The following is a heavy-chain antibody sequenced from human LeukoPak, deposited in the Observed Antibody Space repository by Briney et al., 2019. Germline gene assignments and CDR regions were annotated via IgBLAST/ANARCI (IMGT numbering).Heavy chain of an antibody. CDR1: GFTFSSYS. D-gene: IGHD4-17*01. Sequence: KPGGSLRLSCAASGFTFSSYSMNWDRQAPGKGLEWVSSISSSSNFIYYADSVKGRFTISRDNAKNSLYLQMNSLRAEDTAVYYCARAISDYDASDIWGQGTMVTVSS. V-gene: IGHV3-21*01. CDR3: ARAISDYDASDI. CDR2: ISSSSNFI. J-gene: IGHJ3*02.